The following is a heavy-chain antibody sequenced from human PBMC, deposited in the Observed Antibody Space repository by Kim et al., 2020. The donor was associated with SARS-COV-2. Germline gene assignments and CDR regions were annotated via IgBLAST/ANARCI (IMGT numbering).Heavy chain of an antibody. Sequence: ASVKVSCKASGYTFSNYVMHWVRQAPGQGLEWMGWIKLGNGDTKYSRKFQGRVTMTWDTSASTAYMELSSLRSEDTAVYYCARADECHLNRFDPWGQGTLVTVSS. CDR1: GYTFSNYV. V-gene: IGHV1-3*01. J-gene: IGHJ5*02. D-gene: IGHD2-2*01. CDR3: ARADECHLNRFDP. CDR2: IKLGNGDT.